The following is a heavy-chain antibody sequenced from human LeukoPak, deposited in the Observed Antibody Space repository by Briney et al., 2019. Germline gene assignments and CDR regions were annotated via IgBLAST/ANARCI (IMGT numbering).Heavy chain of an antibody. V-gene: IGHV4-34*01. CDR1: GGSFSGYY. J-gene: IGHJ6*03. Sequence: SETLSLTCAVYGGSFSGYYWSWIRQPPGKGLEWIGEINHSGSTNYNPSLKSRVTISVDTSKNQFSLKLSSVTAADTAVYYCARDRLLEDRDYHYYYYMDVWGIGTTVTVSS. CDR3: ARDRLLEDRDYHYYYYMDV. D-gene: IGHD1-1*01. CDR2: INHSGST.